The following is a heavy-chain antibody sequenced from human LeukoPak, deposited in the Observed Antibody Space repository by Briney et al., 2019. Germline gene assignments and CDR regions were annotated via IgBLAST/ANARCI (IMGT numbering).Heavy chain of an antibody. J-gene: IGHJ4*02. CDR3: AREELWFGELYNY. D-gene: IGHD3-10*01. CDR1: GFTFSSYW. V-gene: IGHV3-7*01. Sequence: GGSLRLSCAASGFTFSSYWMSWVRQAPGKGLEWVANIKQDGSEKYYVDSVKGRFTISKDNAKNSLYPQMNSLRAEDTAVYYCAREELWFGELYNYWGQGTLVTVSS. CDR2: IKQDGSEK.